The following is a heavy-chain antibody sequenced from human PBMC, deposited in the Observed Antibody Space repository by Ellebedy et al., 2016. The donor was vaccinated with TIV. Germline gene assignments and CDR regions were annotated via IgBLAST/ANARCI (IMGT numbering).Heavy chain of an antibody. Sequence: GGSLRLSXAASAFSRYGMNWVRQAPGKGLLWVSRISATGSSTYYADSVRGRFTISRDNSKNTLYLQMNSLRVEDTAVYYCAKDVLPDYGSGIFYPSDYWGQGTLVTVSS. CDR1: AFSRYG. J-gene: IGHJ4*02. D-gene: IGHD3-10*01. V-gene: IGHV3-23*01. CDR2: ISATGSST. CDR3: AKDVLPDYGSGIFYPSDY.